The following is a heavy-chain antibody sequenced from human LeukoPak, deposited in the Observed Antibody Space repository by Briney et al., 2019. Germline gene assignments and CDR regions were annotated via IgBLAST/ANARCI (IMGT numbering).Heavy chain of an antibody. Sequence: GGSLRLSCATSGFTLSNFPMSWVRQAPGKGLEWVSSLSAGGGGSYHAGSVKGRFTISRDNAKNSLYLQMNSLRAEDTAVYYCARESQDYWGQETLVTVSS. CDR1: GFTLSNFP. CDR2: LSAGGGGS. V-gene: IGHV3-23*01. J-gene: IGHJ4*02. CDR3: ARESQDY.